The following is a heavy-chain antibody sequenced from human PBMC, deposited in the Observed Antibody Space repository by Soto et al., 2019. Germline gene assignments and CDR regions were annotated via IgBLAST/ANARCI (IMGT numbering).Heavy chain of an antibody. D-gene: IGHD5-12*01. CDR2: SSFDGTKT. J-gene: IGHJ6*02. Sequence: QVQLVESGGGVVQPGRSLRLSCAASGFILRSNGMHWVRQAPGKGLEWVAVSSFDGTKTYYADSVKGRFTISRDTPNNPLHLQMTSLRVEDTGIYYCAKVRGYDYKNGLDVWGQGTTVTVSS. CDR3: AKVRGYDYKNGLDV. V-gene: IGHV3-30*18. CDR1: GFILRSNG.